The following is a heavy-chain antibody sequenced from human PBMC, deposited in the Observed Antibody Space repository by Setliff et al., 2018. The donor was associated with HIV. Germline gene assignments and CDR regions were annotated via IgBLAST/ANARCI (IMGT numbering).Heavy chain of an antibody. V-gene: IGHV4-4*07. D-gene: IGHD1-1*01. CDR2: INTSGTT. CDR1: GGPISSHY. Sequence: SETLSLTCTVSGGPISSHYWSWIRQPAGKALEWIGRINTSGTTIYSPSLKSRVTISLEKSNNRFSLKLSSVTAADTAVYYCARDFKRYNSPCRFDPWGQGILVTVSS. J-gene: IGHJ5*02. CDR3: ARDFKRYNSPCRFDP.